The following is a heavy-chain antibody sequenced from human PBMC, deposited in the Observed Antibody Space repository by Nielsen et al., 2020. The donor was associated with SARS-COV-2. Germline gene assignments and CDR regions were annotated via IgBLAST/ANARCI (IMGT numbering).Heavy chain of an antibody. Sequence: SETLSLTCSVSGASISSGGFYWSWIRQHPGKGLQWIGYIYSGGSTFYNPSLKSRLTISVDTSENQFSLMLTSVTATDTAVYYCARGEVEGATYDFWGQGTLVTVSS. J-gene: IGHJ4*02. V-gene: IGHV4-31*03. CDR2: IYSGGST. D-gene: IGHD5-24*01. CDR1: GASISSGGFY. CDR3: ARGEVEGATYDF.